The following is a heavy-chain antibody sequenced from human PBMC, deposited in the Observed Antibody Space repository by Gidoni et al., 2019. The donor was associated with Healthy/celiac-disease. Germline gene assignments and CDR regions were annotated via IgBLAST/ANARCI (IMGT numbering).Heavy chain of an antibody. Sequence: QITLKESGPTLVKPTQTLTLTCTFSGFSLSTSGVGVGWIRQPPGKALEWLALIYWDDDKRYSPSLKSRLTITKDTSKNQVVLTMTNMDPVDTATYYCAHNVGIAAAGPFLYYYYYGMDVWGQGTTVTVSS. D-gene: IGHD6-13*01. J-gene: IGHJ6*02. CDR2: IYWDDDK. CDR1: GFSLSTSGVG. V-gene: IGHV2-5*02. CDR3: AHNVGIAAAGPFLYYYYYGMDV.